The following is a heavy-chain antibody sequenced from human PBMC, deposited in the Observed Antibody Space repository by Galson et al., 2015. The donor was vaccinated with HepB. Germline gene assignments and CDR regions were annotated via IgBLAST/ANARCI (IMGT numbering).Heavy chain of an antibody. V-gene: IGHV3-30*04. CDR1: GFTFSRYA. J-gene: IGHJ4*02. D-gene: IGHD4-17*01. CDR3: AREHGDYLDY. CDR2: ISYDGSNI. Sequence: SLRLSCAASGFTFSRYAMYWVRQAPGKGLDWVAVISYDGSNIYYGDSVRGRFTISRDNSKNTLFLQMNSLRAEDTAVYYCAREHGDYLDYWGQGTLVTVSS.